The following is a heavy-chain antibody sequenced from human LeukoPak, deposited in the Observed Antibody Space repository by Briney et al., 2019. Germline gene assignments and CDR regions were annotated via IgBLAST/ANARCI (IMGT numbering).Heavy chain of an antibody. V-gene: IGHV5-51*01. Sequence: GESLQISCRGSEYSFTTYWIGWVRQMPGKGLEWMAIIYPGDSNTHYSPSFQGHITISADRSISTAYLQWSSLRASDTAMYYCASINHPLGLLYWGQGTRVTVSS. D-gene: IGHD2-21*01. CDR1: EYSFTTYW. J-gene: IGHJ4*02. CDR3: ASINHPLGLLY. CDR2: IYPGDSNT.